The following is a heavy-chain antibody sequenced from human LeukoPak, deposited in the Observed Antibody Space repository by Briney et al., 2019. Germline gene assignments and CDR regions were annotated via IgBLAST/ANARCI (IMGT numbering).Heavy chain of an antibody. CDR3: ARVPYFYHSNGFITPDYFHF. V-gene: IGHV4-61*01. Sequence: PSETLSPIYPLSGVSVSSGSYYCGWIRQPPGKGLEWIGYVYYNGNTNYKPSLESRVTISVDTSKNQFSLKLTSVTAADTAVYYCARVPYFYHSNGFITPDYFHFWGQGTLVTISS. CDR2: VYYNGNT. J-gene: IGHJ4*02. CDR1: GVSVSSGSYY. D-gene: IGHD3-10*01.